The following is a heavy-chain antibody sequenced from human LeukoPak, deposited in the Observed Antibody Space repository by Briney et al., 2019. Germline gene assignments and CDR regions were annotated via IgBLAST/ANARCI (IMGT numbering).Heavy chain of an antibody. J-gene: IGHJ6*02. D-gene: IGHD6-19*01. Sequence: GGSLRLSCAASGFTFSSYAMSWVRQAPGKGLEWVAVISYDGSNKYYADSVKGRFTISRDNSKNTLYLQMNSLRAEDTAVYYCARVYLPAMYSSGSYYGMDVWGQGTTVTVS. CDR3: ARVYLPAMYSSGSYYGMDV. V-gene: IGHV3-30-3*01. CDR2: ISYDGSNK. CDR1: GFTFSSYA.